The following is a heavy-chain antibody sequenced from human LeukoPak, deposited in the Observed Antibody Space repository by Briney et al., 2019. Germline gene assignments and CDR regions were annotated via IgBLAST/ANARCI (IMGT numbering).Heavy chain of an antibody. Sequence: SGTLSLTCTVSGGSISSSSYYWVWIRQPPGKGLEWVVSIYYGGSTYYNPPLKSRVTISVDTSKNQFSLKLSSVTAADTAVYYCARLQKYYYGSGSYFDYWGQGTLVAVSS. D-gene: IGHD3-10*01. CDR1: GGSISSSSYY. CDR3: ARLQKYYYGSGSYFDY. V-gene: IGHV4-39*07. J-gene: IGHJ4*02. CDR2: IYYGGST.